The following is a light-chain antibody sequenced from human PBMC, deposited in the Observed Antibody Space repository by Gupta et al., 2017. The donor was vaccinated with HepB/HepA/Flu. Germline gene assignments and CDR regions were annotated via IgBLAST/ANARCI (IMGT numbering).Light chain of an antibody. CDR2: RSN. V-gene: IGLV1-47*01. Sequence: SCSRSRSNIGSNNVYWFQQLPGTAPKLLIYRSNQRPSRVPDRSAVSKSGTPASLPISGRGSDDEADYYCAACDDSLNAFVFRGGTKVA. CDR1: RSNIGSNN. CDR3: AACDDSLNAFV. J-gene: IGLJ2*01.